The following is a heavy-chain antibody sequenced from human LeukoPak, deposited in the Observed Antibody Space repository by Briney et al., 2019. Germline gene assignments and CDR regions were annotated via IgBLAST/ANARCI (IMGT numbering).Heavy chain of an antibody. Sequence: PGGSLRLSCAASGFTFSSYAMSWVRQAPGKGLEWVSAISGSGGSTYYADSVKGRFTISRDNSKNTLYLQMNSLRAEDTAVYYCAKSGGSGCSSRTNWFDPWGQGTLVTVSS. CDR1: GFTFSSYA. V-gene: IGHV3-23*01. CDR2: ISGSGGST. D-gene: IGHD6-13*01. J-gene: IGHJ5*02. CDR3: AKSGGSGCSSRTNWFDP.